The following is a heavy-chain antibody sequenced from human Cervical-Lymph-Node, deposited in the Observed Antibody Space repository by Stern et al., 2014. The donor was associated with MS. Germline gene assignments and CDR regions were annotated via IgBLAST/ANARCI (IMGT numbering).Heavy chain of an antibody. J-gene: IGHJ6*02. CDR2: INWHGGSK. CDR1: GFTFEDYG. Sequence: EVQLVESGGGVVRPGRSLRLSCAASGFTFEDYGMSWVRQAPGKGLEWVAAINWHGGSKIYAGSVQGRFTISRDNAKNSLYLQINSLRAEDTALYHCARAFCTGGVCYSFPFYGMDVWGQGTTVTVSS. CDR3: ARAFCTGGVCYSFPFYGMDV. D-gene: IGHD2-8*02. V-gene: IGHV3-20*01.